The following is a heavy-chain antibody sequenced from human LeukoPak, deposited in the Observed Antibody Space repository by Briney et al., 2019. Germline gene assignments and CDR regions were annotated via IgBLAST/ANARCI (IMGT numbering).Heavy chain of an antibody. CDR3: AAPHPTRYSGYDLYYYYYGMDV. J-gene: IGHJ6*02. V-gene: IGHV1-18*01. CDR2: ISAYNGNT. D-gene: IGHD5-12*01. Sequence: ASVKVSCKASGYTFTSYGISWVRQAPGQGLEWMGWISAYNGNTNYAQKLQGRVTMTTDTSTSTAYMELRSLRSDDTAVYYCAAPHPTRYSGYDLYYYYYGMDVWGQGTTVTVSS. CDR1: GYTFTSYG.